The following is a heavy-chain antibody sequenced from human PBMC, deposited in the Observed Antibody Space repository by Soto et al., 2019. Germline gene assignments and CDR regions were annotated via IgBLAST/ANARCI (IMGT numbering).Heavy chain of an antibody. CDR1: GGSFSGYY. D-gene: IGHD3-10*01. Sequence: ASQSLSLTCAGYGGSFSGYYCSWIRQPPGKWLEWIGEINHSGITNYNPSLKSRVTRSVDTSKNQFSLKLSSLTAADTAGYYRSGKQCAGVCYLGCSGKGTL. CDR2: INHSGIT. J-gene: IGHJ4*02. V-gene: IGHV4-34*01. CDR3: SGKQCAGVCYLGC.